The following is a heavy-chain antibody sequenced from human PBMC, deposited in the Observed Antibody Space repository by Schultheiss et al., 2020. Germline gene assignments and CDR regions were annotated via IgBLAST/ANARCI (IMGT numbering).Heavy chain of an antibody. CDR1: GFTFSDYY. D-gene: IGHD6-13*01. J-gene: IGHJ5*02. CDR3: ARLSSSWYSFDP. V-gene: IGHV3-11*01. Sequence: GESLKISCAVSGFTFSDYYMSWIRQAPGKGLEWVSYISSSGSTIYYADSVKGRFTISRDNAKNSLYLQMNSLRAEDTAVYYCARLSSSWYSFDPWGQGTLVTVSS. CDR2: ISSSGSTI.